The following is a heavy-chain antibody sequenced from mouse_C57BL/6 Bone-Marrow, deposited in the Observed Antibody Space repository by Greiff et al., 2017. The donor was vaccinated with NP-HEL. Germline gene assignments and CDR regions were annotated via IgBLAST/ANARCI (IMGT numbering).Heavy chain of an antibody. J-gene: IGHJ3*01. CDR2: IYPGDGGT. Sequence: VMLVESGPELVKPGASVKISCKASGYAFSSSWMNWVKQRPGKGLEWIGRIYPGDGGTNYNGKFKGKATLTADKSSSTAYMQLSSLTSEDSAVYFCARSKDSNYVAWFAYWGQGTLVTVSA. D-gene: IGHD2-5*01. V-gene: IGHV1-82*01. CDR1: GYAFSSSW. CDR3: ARSKDSNYVAWFAY.